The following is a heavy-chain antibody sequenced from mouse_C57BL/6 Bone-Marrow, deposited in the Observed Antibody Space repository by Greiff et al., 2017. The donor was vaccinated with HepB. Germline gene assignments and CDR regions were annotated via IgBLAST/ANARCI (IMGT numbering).Heavy chain of an antibody. J-gene: IGHJ4*01. CDR3: AMRALDY. Sequence: EVKLMESGGGLVQPGGSLKLSCAASGFTFSDYYMYWVRQTPEKRLEWVAYISNGGGSTYYPDTVKGRFTISRDNAKNTLYLQMSRLKSEDTAMYYCAMRALDYWGQGTSVTVSS. CDR2: ISNGGGST. V-gene: IGHV5-12*01. CDR1: GFTFSDYY.